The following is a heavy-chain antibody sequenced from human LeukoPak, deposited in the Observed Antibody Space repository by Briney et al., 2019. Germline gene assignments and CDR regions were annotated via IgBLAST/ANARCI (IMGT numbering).Heavy chain of an antibody. CDR3: AERRGEVPTASLDY. Sequence: PGGSLRLSCAASGFTFSGYAMSWVRQAPGKGLEWVSGISGSGGSPSYADSVKGRFTISRDNSKNTLYLQMNSLRAEDTAMYYCAERRGEVPTASLDYWGQGTLVTVSS. D-gene: IGHD2-2*01. CDR2: ISGSGGSP. V-gene: IGHV3-23*01. CDR1: GFTFSGYA. J-gene: IGHJ4*02.